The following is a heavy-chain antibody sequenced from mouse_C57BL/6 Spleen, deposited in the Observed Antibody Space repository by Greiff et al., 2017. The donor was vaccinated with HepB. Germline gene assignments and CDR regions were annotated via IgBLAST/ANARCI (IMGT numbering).Heavy chain of an antibody. CDR1: GFNIKDYY. V-gene: IGHV14-1*01. CDR2: IDPEDGDT. J-gene: IGHJ2*01. Sequence: VQLQQSGAELVRPGASVKLSCTASGFNIKDYYMHWVKQRPEQGLEWIGRIDPEDGDTEYAPKFQGKATMTADTSSNTAYLQLSSLTSEDTAVYYCTTTGGVVAPFDYWGQGTTLTVSS. CDR3: TTTGGVVAPFDY. D-gene: IGHD1-1*01.